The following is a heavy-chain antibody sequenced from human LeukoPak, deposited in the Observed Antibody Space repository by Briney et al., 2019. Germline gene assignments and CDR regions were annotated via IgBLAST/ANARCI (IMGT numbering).Heavy chain of an antibody. D-gene: IGHD3-10*01. CDR3: ARHYGP. J-gene: IGHJ5*02. CDR1: GGSISSYH. CDR2: IYYNGST. Sequence: PSETLYLTCTVSGGSISSYHWSWIRQPPGTGLEWIGYIYYNGSTNYNPSLKSPVTISVDTSKSQFSLKLNSVTAADTAVYYCARHYGPWGQGTLVTVSS. V-gene: IGHV4-59*08.